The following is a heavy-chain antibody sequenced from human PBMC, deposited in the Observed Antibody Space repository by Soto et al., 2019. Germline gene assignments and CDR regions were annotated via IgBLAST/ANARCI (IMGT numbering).Heavy chain of an antibody. J-gene: IGHJ6*02. V-gene: IGHV1-18*01. CDR1: GYTFTSYG. CDR3: ASTAVAADTYYYYGMDV. CDR2: ISAYNGNT. D-gene: IGHD6-19*01. Sequence: GASVKVSCKASGYTFTSYGISWVRQAPGQGLEWMGWISAYNGNTNYAQKLQGRVTMTTDTSTSTAYMELRSLRSDDTAVYYCASTAVAADTYYYYGMDVWGQGTTVTVSS.